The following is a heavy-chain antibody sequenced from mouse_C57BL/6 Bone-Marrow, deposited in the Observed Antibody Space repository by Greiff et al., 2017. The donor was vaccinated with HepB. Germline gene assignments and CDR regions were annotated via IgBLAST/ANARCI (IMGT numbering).Heavy chain of an antibody. CDR3: ARLYYGSSRYWYFDV. V-gene: IGHV1-50*01. D-gene: IGHD1-1*01. Sequence: VQRVESGAELVKPGASVKLSCKASGYTFTSYWMQWVKQRPGQGLEWIGEIDPSDSYTNYNQKFKGKATLTVDTSSSTAYMQLSSLTSEDSAVYYCARLYYGSSRYWYFDVWGTGTTVTVSS. J-gene: IGHJ1*03. CDR2: IDPSDSYT. CDR1: GYTFTSYW.